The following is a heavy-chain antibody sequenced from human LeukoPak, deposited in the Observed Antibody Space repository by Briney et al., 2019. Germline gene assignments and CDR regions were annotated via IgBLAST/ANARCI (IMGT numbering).Heavy chain of an antibody. D-gene: IGHD3-3*01. J-gene: IGHJ4*02. CDR2: ISGSGGST. CDR3: AKWGPALYDFWSGTFDY. Sequence: PGGSLRLSCAASGFTFSSYAMSWVRQAPGKGLEWVSAISGSGGSTYYADSVKGRFTISRDNSKNTLYLQMNSLRAEDTAVYYCAKWGPALYDFWSGTFDYWGQGTLVTVSS. V-gene: IGHV3-23*01. CDR1: GFTFSSYA.